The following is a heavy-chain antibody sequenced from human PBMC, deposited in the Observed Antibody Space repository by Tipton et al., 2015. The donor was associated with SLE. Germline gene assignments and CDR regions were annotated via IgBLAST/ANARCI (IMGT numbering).Heavy chain of an antibody. CDR1: GFIVSGSY. CDR3: AKAANIAATPDF. D-gene: IGHD2-15*01. CDR2: IYSGGST. J-gene: IGHJ4*02. V-gene: IGHV3-53*05. Sequence: SLRLSCAASGFIVSGSYMSWVRQAPGKGLEWASVIYSGGSTYYADSVKGRFTISRDSSKNTLFLQMNSLRTEDTGVYYCAKAANIAATPDFWGQGTLVTVSS.